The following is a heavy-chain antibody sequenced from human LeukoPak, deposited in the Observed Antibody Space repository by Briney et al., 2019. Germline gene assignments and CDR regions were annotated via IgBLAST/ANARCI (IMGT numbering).Heavy chain of an antibody. CDR3: ARVEQWLEFSFDY. CDR1: GFTFSSYG. V-gene: IGHV3-30*03. Sequence: GGSLRLSCAASGFTFSSYGMHWVRQAPGKGLEWVAVISYDGSNKYYADSVKGRFTISRDNSKNTLYLQMNSLRAEDTALYYCARVEQWLEFSFDYWGQGTLVTVSS. D-gene: IGHD6-19*01. CDR2: ISYDGSNK. J-gene: IGHJ4*02.